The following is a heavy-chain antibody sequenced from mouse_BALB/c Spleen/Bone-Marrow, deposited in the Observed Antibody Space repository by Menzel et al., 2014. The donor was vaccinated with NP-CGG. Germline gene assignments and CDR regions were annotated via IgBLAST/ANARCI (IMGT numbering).Heavy chain of an antibody. D-gene: IGHD2-1*01. CDR2: INPSNGGT. V-gene: IGHV1S81*02. Sequence: SCKASGYTFTNYYMYWVKQRPGQGLEWIGEINPSNGGTNFNEKFKSKATLTVDKSSNTTYMQLSSLTSEDSAVYYCTRSGNYLFAYWGQGTLVTVSA. CDR1: GYTFTNYY. CDR3: TRSGNYLFAY. J-gene: IGHJ3*01.